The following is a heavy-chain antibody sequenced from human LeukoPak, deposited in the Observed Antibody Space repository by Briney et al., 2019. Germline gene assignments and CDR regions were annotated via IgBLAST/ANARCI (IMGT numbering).Heavy chain of an antibody. CDR1: GFTVSSNF. D-gene: IGHD2-15*01. CDR2: ISSSSSYI. CDR3: ARLLGHCSGGSCYSAQDYGMDV. J-gene: IGHJ6*02. V-gene: IGHV3-21*01. Sequence: GGSLRLSCAASGFTVSSNFMSWVRQAPGKGLEWVSSISSSSSYIYYADSVKGRFTISRDNAKNSLYLQMNSLRAEDTAVYYCARLLGHCSGGSCYSAQDYGMDVWGQGTTVTVSS.